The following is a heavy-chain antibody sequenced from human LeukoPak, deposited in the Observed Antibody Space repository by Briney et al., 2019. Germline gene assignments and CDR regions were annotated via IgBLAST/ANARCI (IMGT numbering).Heavy chain of an antibody. D-gene: IGHD6-19*01. CDR1: GGSISSYY. V-gene: IGHV4-59*01. CDR3: AREGMAGTGYFDY. CDR2: IYYSGST. Sequence: PSETLSLPCTVSGGSISSYYWGWIRQPPGKGLEWIGYIYYSGSTNYNPSLKSRVTISVDTSKNQFSLKLSSVTAADTAVYYCAREGMAGTGYFDYWGQGTLVTVSS. J-gene: IGHJ4*02.